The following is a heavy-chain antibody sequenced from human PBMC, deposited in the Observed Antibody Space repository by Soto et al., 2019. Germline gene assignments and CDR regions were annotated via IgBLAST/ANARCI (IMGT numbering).Heavy chain of an antibody. CDR3: AKKREVGLYAMDV. J-gene: IGHJ6*02. CDR2: ISGSGGDK. CDR1: GFTFSAYG. Sequence: EVQLSESGGGLVQPGGSLRLSCAGSGFTFSAYGMAWVRQAPGKGLERVAGISGSGGDKHHADSVKGRFTISRDNSKNKLYLQMNSLRAEDTAVYYCAKKREVGLYAMDVWGQGTTVTVSS. V-gene: IGHV3-23*01.